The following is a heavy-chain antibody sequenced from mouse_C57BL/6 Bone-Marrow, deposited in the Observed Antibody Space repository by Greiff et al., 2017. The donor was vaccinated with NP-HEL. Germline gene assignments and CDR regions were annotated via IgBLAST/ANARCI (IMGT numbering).Heavy chain of an antibody. CDR3: AKVYYDYDGFAY. CDR1: GYTFTSYW. J-gene: IGHJ3*01. D-gene: IGHD2-4*01. Sequence: QVQLQQPGAELVKPGASVKLSCKASGYTFTSYWMHWVKQRPGQGLEWIGMIHPNSGSTNYNEKFKSKATLTVDKSSSTAYMQLSSLTSEDSAVYYCAKVYYDYDGFAYWGQGTLVTVSA. V-gene: IGHV1-64*01. CDR2: IHPNSGST.